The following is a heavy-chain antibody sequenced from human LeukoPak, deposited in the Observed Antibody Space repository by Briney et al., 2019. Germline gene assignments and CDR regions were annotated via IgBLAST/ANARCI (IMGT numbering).Heavy chain of an antibody. V-gene: IGHV4-4*07. J-gene: IGHJ4*02. CDR3: ATDDYDSAVYPY. Sequence: SETLSLTCTVSGGSIRSSYWSWFRQPAGKGPEWIGRIYTSGSTNYNPSLKSRVTMSLDTSKNHFSLNLRSVTAADTAVYFCATDDYDSAVYPYWGQGTLVTVSS. CDR2: IYTSGST. CDR1: GGSIRSSY. D-gene: IGHD3-22*01.